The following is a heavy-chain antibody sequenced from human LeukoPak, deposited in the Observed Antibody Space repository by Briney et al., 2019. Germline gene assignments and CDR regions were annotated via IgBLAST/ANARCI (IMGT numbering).Heavy chain of an antibody. J-gene: IGHJ4*02. CDR1: GYAFSSYG. V-gene: IGHV1-18*01. CDR2: ISAYDGNT. Sequence: AASVKVSRKASGYAFSSYGFSWVRQAPGQGLEWMGWISAYDGNTKSVEKLQGRVTMTTDTSTTTAYMELRSLRSDDTAVYYCARDAYGSGKGYFDYWGQGTLVTVSP. CDR3: ARDAYGSGKGYFDY. D-gene: IGHD3-10*01.